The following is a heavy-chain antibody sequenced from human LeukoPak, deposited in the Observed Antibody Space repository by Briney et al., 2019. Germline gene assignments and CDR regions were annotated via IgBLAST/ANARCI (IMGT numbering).Heavy chain of an antibody. CDR3: ATDLSLSSWLDY. J-gene: IGHJ4*02. CDR2: FDPEDGET. CDR1: GYTLTELS. V-gene: IGHV1-24*01. D-gene: IGHD6-13*01. Sequence: ASVKVSCKVSGYTLTELSMHWVRQAPGKGLEWMGGFDPEDGETIYAQKFQGRVTMTEDTSTDTAYMELSNLRSEDTAVYYCATDLSLSSWLDYWGQGTLVTVSS.